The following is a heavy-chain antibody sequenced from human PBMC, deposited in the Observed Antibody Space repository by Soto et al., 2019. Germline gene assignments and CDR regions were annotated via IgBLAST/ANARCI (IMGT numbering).Heavy chain of an antibody. D-gene: IGHD3-10*01. CDR2: ISSSSIYI. CDR1: GFTFSSYS. J-gene: IGHJ6*02. Sequence: PGGSLRLSCAASGFTFSSYSMNWVRQAPGKGLEWVSSISSSSIYISYADSVKGRFTISRDNAKNSLYLQMNSLRAEDTAVYYCARGLWDGEYYYYGKDVWGQGTTVTVSS. V-gene: IGHV3-21*01. CDR3: ARGLWDGEYYYYGKDV.